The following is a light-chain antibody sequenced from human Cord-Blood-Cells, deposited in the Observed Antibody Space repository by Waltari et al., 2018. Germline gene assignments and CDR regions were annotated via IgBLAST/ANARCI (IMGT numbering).Light chain of an antibody. CDR3: CSYAGSYTLV. CDR1: SSDVGGYNY. Sequence: QSALTQPPSVPRSPGQSVTISCTRTSSDVGGYNYVSWHQQHPGQAPKLMIYDVSKRPSGVPDRFSGSKSGNTASLTISGLQAEDEADYYCCSYAGSYTLVFGGGTKLTVL. V-gene: IGLV2-11*01. CDR2: DVS. J-gene: IGLJ3*02.